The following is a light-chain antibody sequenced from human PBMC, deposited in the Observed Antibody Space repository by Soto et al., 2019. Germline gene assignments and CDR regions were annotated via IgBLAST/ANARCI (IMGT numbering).Light chain of an antibody. CDR2: VAS. Sequence: EIVMTQSPATLSVSPGETATLSCRASQSVSSNLAWYQQKPGQAPRLLIYVASTRATGITARFTGSGSGTEFTLTISSLQSEDFAVYFCQQYINWPRTFGQGTKLEIK. V-gene: IGKV3-15*01. CDR1: QSVSSN. CDR3: QQYINWPRT. J-gene: IGKJ2*01.